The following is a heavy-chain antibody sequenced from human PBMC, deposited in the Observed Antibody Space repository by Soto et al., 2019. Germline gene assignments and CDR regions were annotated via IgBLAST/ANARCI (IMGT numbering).Heavy chain of an antibody. V-gene: IGHV3-33*01. Sequence: QVQLVESGGGVVQPGRSLRLSCAAYGFTFSRYGMHWVRQAPGRGLEWGAVIWYDGSKIYYADSVKGRFTISRDNSKDTLDLQMNSLRAEDTAVYYCARDREQWLVGYYFDYWGQGTLVTVSS. CDR1: GFTFSRYG. D-gene: IGHD6-19*01. J-gene: IGHJ4*02. CDR3: ARDREQWLVGYYFDY. CDR2: IWYDGSKI.